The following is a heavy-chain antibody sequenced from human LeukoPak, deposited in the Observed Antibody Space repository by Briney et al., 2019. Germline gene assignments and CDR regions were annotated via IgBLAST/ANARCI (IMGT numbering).Heavy chain of an antibody. CDR1: GYTFTSYG. V-gene: IGHV1-18*01. D-gene: IGHD2-15*01. CDR3: ARDRLGYCSGGSCSLPGPN. CDR2: ISAYNGNT. Sequence: GASVKVSCKASGYTFTSYGISWVRQAPGQGLEWMGWISAYNGNTNYAQKLQGRVTMTTDTSTSTAYMELRSLRSDDTAVYYCARDRLGYCSGGSCSLPGPNWGQGTLVTVSS. J-gene: IGHJ4*02.